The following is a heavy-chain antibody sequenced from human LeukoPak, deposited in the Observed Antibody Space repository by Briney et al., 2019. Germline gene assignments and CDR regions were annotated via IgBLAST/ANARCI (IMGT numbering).Heavy chain of an antibody. CDR1: GGSFSGYY. CDR3: ARSSGYNYRVDAFDI. Sequence: SETLSLTCAVYGGSFSGYYWSWIRQPPGKGLEWIGYIYYSGSTIYNPSLKSRVTISVDTSKNQFSLKLSSVTAADTAMYYCARSSGYNYRVDAFDIWGRGQWSPSLQ. D-gene: IGHD5-12*01. CDR2: IYYSGST. V-gene: IGHV4-59*01. J-gene: IGHJ3*02.